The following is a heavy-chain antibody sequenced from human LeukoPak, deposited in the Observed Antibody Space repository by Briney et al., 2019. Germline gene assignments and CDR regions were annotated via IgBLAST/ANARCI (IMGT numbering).Heavy chain of an antibody. D-gene: IGHD6-13*01. CDR3: ASHPSSSDKYNWFDP. J-gene: IGHJ5*02. Sequence: SETLSLTCTVSGGSISSYYWSWIRQPAGKGLEWIGRMYTSGSTNYNPSLKSRVTMSVDTSTNQFSLKLSSVTAADTAVYYCASHPSSSDKYNWFDPWGQGTLVTVSS. CDR2: MYTSGST. CDR1: GGSISSYY. V-gene: IGHV4-4*07.